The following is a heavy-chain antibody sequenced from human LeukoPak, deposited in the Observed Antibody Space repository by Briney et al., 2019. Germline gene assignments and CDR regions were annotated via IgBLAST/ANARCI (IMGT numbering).Heavy chain of an antibody. CDR1: GFTFSSYG. Sequence: GGSLRLSCAASGFTFSSYGMHWVRQAPGKGLEWVAVISYDGSNKYYADSVKGRFTISIDNSKNTLYLQMNSLRAEDTAVYYCARGIYVFDYWGQGTLVTVSS. J-gene: IGHJ4*02. D-gene: IGHD2/OR15-2a*01. CDR3: ARGIYVFDY. CDR2: ISYDGSNK. V-gene: IGHV3-30*19.